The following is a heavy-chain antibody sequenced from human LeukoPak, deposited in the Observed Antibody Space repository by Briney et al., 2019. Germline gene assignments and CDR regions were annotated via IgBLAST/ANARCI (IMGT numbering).Heavy chain of an antibody. D-gene: IGHD2-2*01. CDR3: VRGSDQRGWFDP. CDR1: GFTVSTNY. V-gene: IGHV3-53*01. CDR2: MYRGGST. J-gene: IGHJ5*02. Sequence: GGSLRLSCAASGFTVSTNYLSWVRQAPGKALEWVSIMYRGGSTGVADSVRGRFTISRDTSKNMVYLQMNSLRAEDTAIYYCVRGSDQRGWFDPWGQGTLVTVSS.